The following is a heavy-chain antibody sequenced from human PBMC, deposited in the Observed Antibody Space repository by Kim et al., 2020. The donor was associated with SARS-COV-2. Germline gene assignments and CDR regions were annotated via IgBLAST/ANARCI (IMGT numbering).Heavy chain of an antibody. Sequence: SETLSLTCAVYGGSFSGYYWSWIRQPPGKGLEWIGEINHSGSTNYNPSLKSRVTISVDTSKNQFSLKLSSVTAADTAVYYCARGIAARLYYYYYYMDVWGKGTTVTVSS. V-gene: IGHV4-34*01. CDR1: GGSFSGYY. J-gene: IGHJ6*03. CDR3: ARGIAARLYYYYYYMDV. CDR2: INHSGST. D-gene: IGHD6-6*01.